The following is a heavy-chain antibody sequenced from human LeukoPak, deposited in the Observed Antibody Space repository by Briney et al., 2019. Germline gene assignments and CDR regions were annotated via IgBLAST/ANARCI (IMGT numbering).Heavy chain of an antibody. CDR1: GYTFTGYY. CDR3: ARTGYSYGSGYDY. J-gene: IGHJ4*02. Sequence: ASVKVSCKASGYTFTGYYMHWVRQAPGQGLEWMGGIIPIFGTANYAQKFQGRVTITADKSTSTAYMELSSLRSEDTAVYYCARTGYSYGSGYDYWGQGTLVTVSS. V-gene: IGHV1-69*06. CDR2: IIPIFGTA. D-gene: IGHD5-18*01.